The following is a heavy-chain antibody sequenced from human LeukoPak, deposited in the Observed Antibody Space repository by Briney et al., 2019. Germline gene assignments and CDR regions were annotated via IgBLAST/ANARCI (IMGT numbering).Heavy chain of an antibody. V-gene: IGHV1-18*01. CDR2: ISAYNGNT. CDR1: GYTFTSYG. Sequence: ASVKVSCKASGYTFTSYGISWVRQAPGQGLEWMGWISAYNGNTNYAQKLQGRVTMTTDTSTSTAYMELRSLRSDDTAVYYCARDGDSSSWYSRLYYYGMDVWGQGTTVTVSS. J-gene: IGHJ6*02. CDR3: ARDGDSSSWYSRLYYYGMDV. D-gene: IGHD6-13*01.